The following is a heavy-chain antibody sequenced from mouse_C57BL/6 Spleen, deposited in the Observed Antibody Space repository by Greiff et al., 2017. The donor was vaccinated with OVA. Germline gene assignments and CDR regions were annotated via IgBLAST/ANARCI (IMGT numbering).Heavy chain of an antibody. Sequence: VQPQQSGAELARPGASVKLFCKASGYTFTSHGISWVKQRTGQGLEWIGEIYPRSGNSYYNEKFKGKATLTADKSDSTAYMELRRLTSEDSAVDFGARRGDYGSRGAMDYWGQGTSVTVSS. CDR1: GYTFTSHG. V-gene: IGHV1-81*01. CDR2: IYPRSGNS. CDR3: ARRGDYGSRGAMDY. J-gene: IGHJ4*01. D-gene: IGHD1-1*01.